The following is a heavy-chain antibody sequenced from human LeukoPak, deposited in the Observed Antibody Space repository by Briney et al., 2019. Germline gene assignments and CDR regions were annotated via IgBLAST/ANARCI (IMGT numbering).Heavy chain of an antibody. V-gene: IGHV4-59*01. J-gene: IGHJ4*02. CDR3: ARGAAMGY. CDR2: IYYSGST. D-gene: IGHD5-18*01. Sequence: SETLSLTCTVSGGSISSYYWSWIRQPPGKGLEWIGYIYYSGSTNYNPSLKSRVTISVDTSKNQFSLKLSSVTAADTAVYYCARGAAMGYWGQGTLVTASS. CDR1: GGSISSYY.